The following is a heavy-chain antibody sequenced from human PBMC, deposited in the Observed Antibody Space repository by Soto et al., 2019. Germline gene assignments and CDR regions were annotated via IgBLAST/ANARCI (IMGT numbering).Heavy chain of an antibody. CDR2: IYHSGST. J-gene: IGHJ4*02. V-gene: IGHV4-30-2*01. D-gene: IGHD3-16*02. Sequence: SETLSLTCAVSGGSISSGGYSWSWIRQPPGKGLEWIGYIYHSGSTYYNPSLKSRVTISVDRSKNQFSLKLSSVTAADTAVYYCARAPTPPGILTFGGVIGTPLFDYWGQGTLVTVSS. CDR3: ARAPTPPGILTFGGVIGTPLFDY. CDR1: GGSISSGGYS.